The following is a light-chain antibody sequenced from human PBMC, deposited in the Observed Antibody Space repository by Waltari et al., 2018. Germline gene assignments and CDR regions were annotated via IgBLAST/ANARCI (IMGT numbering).Light chain of an antibody. V-gene: IGLV2-23*02. Sequence: QSALTQPASVSGSPGQSITISCTGTSSDVGSYNLVSWYQQHPGKAPKLMIYAVSKRPSGVSNRFSGSKSGNTASLTISGLQAEDEADYYCCSYAGSSTLKFGGGTKLTVL. CDR3: CSYAGSSTLK. CDR1: SSDVGSYNL. J-gene: IGLJ2*01. CDR2: AVS.